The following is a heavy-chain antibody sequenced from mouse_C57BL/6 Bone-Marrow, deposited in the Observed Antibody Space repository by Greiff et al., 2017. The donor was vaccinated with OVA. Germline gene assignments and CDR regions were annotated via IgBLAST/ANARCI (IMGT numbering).Heavy chain of an antibody. J-gene: IGHJ4*01. CDR3: ARDKEKNYCSIYYAMDY. Sequence: EVQLVESGGGLVKPGGSLKLSCAASGFTFSSYAMSWVRQTPEKRLEWVATISDGGSYTYYADNVKGRFTISRDNAKNNLYLQMSNLKSENTAMYYCARDKEKNYCSIYYAMDYWGQGTSVTVSS. V-gene: IGHV5-4*01. D-gene: IGHD1-1*01. CDR2: ISDGGSYT. CDR1: GFTFSSYA.